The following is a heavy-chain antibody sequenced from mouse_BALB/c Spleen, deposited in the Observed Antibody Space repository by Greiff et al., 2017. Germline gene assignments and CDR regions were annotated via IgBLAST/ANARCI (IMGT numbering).Heavy chain of an antibody. CDR3: ARSNYRYDAMDY. CDR2: ISSGSSTI. V-gene: IGHV5-17*02. J-gene: IGHJ4*01. Sequence: EVQVVESGGGLVQPGGSRKLSCAASGFTFSSFGMHWVRQAPEKGLEWVAYISSGSSTIYYADTVKGRFTISRDNPKNTLFLQMTSLRSEDTAMYYCARSNYRYDAMDYWGQGTSVTVSS. D-gene: IGHD2-14*01. CDR1: GFTFSSFG.